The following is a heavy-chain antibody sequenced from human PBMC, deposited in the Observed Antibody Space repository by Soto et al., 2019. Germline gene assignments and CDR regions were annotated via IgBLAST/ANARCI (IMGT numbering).Heavy chain of an antibody. CDR2: TYYRPKWFH. J-gene: IGHJ3*01. Sequence: QGQLQQSGPGLVKPSQTLSLTCAISGDSVSSDISSWNWIRQSPSRGLEWLGRTYYRPKWFHDYAASVNSRITLNPDPSKNQFSLELNSMTPKDTAVYYCARGNALDVWGQGTVVTVSS. CDR3: ARGNALDV. D-gene: IGHD3-10*01. CDR1: GDSVSSDISS. V-gene: IGHV6-1*01.